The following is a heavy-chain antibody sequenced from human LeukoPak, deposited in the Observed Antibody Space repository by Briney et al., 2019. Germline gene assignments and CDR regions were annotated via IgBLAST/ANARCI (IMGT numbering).Heavy chain of an antibody. CDR2: IYTSAST. V-gene: IGHV4-61*02. J-gene: IGHJ6*03. CDR3: ARESMTYYYYYMDV. CDR1: GGSISSGSYY. D-gene: IGHD2/OR15-2a*01. Sequence: SETLSLTCTVSGGSISSGSYYWSWIRQPAGKGLEGIGRIYTSASTNYNPSLKSRVTMSVDTSKNQFSLKLSSVTAADTAVYYCARESMTYYYYYMDVWGKGTTVTVSS.